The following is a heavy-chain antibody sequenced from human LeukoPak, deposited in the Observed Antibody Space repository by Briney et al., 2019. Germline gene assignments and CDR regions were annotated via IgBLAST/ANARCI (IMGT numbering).Heavy chain of an antibody. Sequence: GGSLRLSCAASGFTFSSYAIHWVRQAPGKGLEWVAVISYDGSTKYNADSVKGRFTISRDNSKNTLYLQMNSLRAEDTAVYYCARDGYYGSGSFFDPWGQGTLVTVSS. J-gene: IGHJ5*02. D-gene: IGHD3-10*01. CDR3: ARDGYYGSGSFFDP. CDR1: GFTFSSYA. V-gene: IGHV3-30*14. CDR2: ISYDGSTK.